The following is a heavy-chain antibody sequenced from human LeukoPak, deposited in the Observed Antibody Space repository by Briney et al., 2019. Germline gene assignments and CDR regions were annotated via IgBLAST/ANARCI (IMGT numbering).Heavy chain of an antibody. Sequence: GGSLRLSCAASGFTFSGYAMSWVRQAPGKGLEWVSGISASGGSTYYADSVKGRFTISRDNSKNTLFLQMDSLRAEDTAVYYCAKDISTFGYYGMDVWGQGTTVTVSS. CDR1: GFTFSGYA. D-gene: IGHD3-16*01. J-gene: IGHJ6*02. CDR2: ISASGGST. V-gene: IGHV3-23*01. CDR3: AKDISTFGYYGMDV.